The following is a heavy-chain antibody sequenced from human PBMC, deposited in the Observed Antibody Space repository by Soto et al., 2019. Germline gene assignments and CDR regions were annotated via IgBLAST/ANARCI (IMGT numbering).Heavy chain of an antibody. J-gene: IGHJ6*02. CDR1: GFTFSSYA. CDR2: ISGSGGST. Sequence: EVQLLESGGGLVQPGGSLRLSCAASGFTFSSYAMSWVRQAPGKGLEWVSAISGSGGSTYYADSVKGRFTISRDNSKNALYLQMNSLRAEDTAVYYCAKGPHAEVVVPAAVSVWGNYYYYGMDVWGQGTTVTVSS. D-gene: IGHD2-2*01. CDR3: AKGPHAEVVVPAAVSVWGNYYYYGMDV. V-gene: IGHV3-23*01.